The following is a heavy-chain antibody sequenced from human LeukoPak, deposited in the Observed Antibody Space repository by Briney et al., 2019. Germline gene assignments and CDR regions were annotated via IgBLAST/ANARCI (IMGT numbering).Heavy chain of an antibody. Sequence: GGSLRLSCVASGFTLRSYVMNWDRQTPGKGLEWVSSISGSGDSTFYADSVKGRFIISTDNSKNILYLQVNGLRTEDTAVYYCAKDRLLNCRGDCYIFDYWGQGTVVTVSS. CDR2: ISGSGDST. CDR1: GFTLRSYV. J-gene: IGHJ4*02. CDR3: AKDRLLNCRGDCYIFDY. V-gene: IGHV3-23*01. D-gene: IGHD2-21*02.